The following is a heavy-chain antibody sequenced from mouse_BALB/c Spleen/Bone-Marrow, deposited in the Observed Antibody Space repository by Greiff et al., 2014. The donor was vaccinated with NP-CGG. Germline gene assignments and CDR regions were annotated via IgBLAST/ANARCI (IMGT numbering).Heavy chain of an antibody. V-gene: IGHV1S81*02. J-gene: IGHJ1*01. CDR3: TRSDGYYVPHWYFDV. Sequence: LVESGAELVKPGASVKLSCKASGCTFTSYYMYWVKQRPGQGLEWIGEINPSNGGTNFNEKFKSKATLTVDKSSSTAYMQLSSLTSEDSAVYYCTRSDGYYVPHWYFDVWGAGTTVTVSS. D-gene: IGHD2-3*01. CDR2: INPSNGGT. CDR1: GCTFTSYY.